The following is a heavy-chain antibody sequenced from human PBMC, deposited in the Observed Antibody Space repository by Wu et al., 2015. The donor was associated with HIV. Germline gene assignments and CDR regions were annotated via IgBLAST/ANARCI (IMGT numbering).Heavy chain of an antibody. J-gene: IGHJ5*02. Sequence: PGASVKVSCKASGYTFTGYYMHWVRQAPGQGLEWMGWINPNSGGTNYAQKFQGRVTMTRDTSISTAYMELSRLRSDDTAVYYCARDSKQYDFWSGQPPTPNWFDPWGQGTLVTVSS. CDR1: GYTFTGYY. V-gene: IGHV1-2*02. CDR3: ARDSKQYDFWSGQPPTPNWFDP. D-gene: IGHD3-3*01. CDR2: INPNSGGT.